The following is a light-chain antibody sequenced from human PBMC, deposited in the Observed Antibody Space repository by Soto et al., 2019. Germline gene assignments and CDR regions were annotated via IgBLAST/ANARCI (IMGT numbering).Light chain of an antibody. J-gene: IGKJ2*01. CDR1: QSVSRN. CDR3: QQYGDWPPDT. V-gene: IGKV3-15*01. CDR2: DAS. Sequence: EIVMAQSPATLSVSPGERATLSCRASQSVSRNLAWYQQKPGQPPRLLIYDASTRATDVPARFGGSGSGTEFTLTISGLQSEDFAVYYCQQYGDWPPDTFGQGTKVDI.